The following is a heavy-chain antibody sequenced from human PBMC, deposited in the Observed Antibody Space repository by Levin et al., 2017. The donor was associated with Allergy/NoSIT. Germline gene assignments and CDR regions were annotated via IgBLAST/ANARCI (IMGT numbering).Heavy chain of an antibody. J-gene: IGHJ4*02. CDR3: AKTPGYSSGNY. Sequence: QPGGSLRLSCAASGFTFDDYAMHWVRQAPGKGLEWVSGISWNSGSIGYADSVKGRFTISRDNAKNSLYLQMNSLRAEDTALYYCAKTPGYSSGNYWGQGTLVTVSS. CDR1: GFTFDDYA. CDR2: ISWNSGSI. D-gene: IGHD6-19*01. V-gene: IGHV3-9*01.